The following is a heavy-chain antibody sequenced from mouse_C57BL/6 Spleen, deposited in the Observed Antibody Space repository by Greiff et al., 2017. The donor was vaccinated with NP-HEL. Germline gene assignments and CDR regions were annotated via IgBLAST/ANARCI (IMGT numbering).Heavy chain of an antibody. D-gene: IGHD2-3*01. CDR1: GFTFSSYA. J-gene: IGHJ2*01. CDR3: TRDGVYYFDY. Sequence: EVKLLESGEGLVKPGGSLKLSCAASGFTFSSYAMSWVRQTPEKRLEWVAYISSGGDYIYYADTVKGRFTISRDNARNTLYLQMSSLKSEDTAMYYCTRDGVYYFDYWGQGTTLTVSS. CDR2: ISSGGDYI. V-gene: IGHV5-9-1*02.